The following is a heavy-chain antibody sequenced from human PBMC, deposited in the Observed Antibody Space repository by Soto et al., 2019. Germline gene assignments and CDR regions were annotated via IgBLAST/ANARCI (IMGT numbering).Heavy chain of an antibody. Sequence: QVQLVESGGGVVQPGRSLRLSSTASGFTFSSYGMHWVRQAPGKGLEWVAVISYDGSNKYYADSVKGRFTISRDNSKNTLYLQMNSLRAEDTAVYYCAKYVKVPQYFDYWGQGTLVTVSS. CDR2: ISYDGSNK. D-gene: IGHD3-10*02. J-gene: IGHJ4*02. CDR1: GFTFSSYG. CDR3: AKYVKVPQYFDY. V-gene: IGHV3-30*18.